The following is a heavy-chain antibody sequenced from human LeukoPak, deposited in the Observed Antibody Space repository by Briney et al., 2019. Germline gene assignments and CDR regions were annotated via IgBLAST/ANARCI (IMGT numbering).Heavy chain of an antibody. Sequence: ASVKVSCKASGGTFSSYAISWVRQAPGQGLEWMGGIIPIFGTANYAQKFQGRVTITADESTSTAYMELSSLRSEDTAVYYCATPFMSAEDRYYGSGSYAFDIWGQGTMVTVSS. CDR2: IIPIFGTA. J-gene: IGHJ3*02. V-gene: IGHV1-69*13. D-gene: IGHD3-10*01. CDR1: GGTFSSYA. CDR3: ATPFMSAEDRYYGSGSYAFDI.